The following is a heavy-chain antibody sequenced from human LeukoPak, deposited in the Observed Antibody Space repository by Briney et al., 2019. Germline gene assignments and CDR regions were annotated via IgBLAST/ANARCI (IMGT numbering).Heavy chain of an antibody. J-gene: IGHJ4*02. Sequence: GGSLRLSCAGSGFTFSNYEMNWVRQAPGKGLEWVSYISSSGTTKYYADSVKGRFTISRDNAKNSLYLQMNSLRAEDTGVYYCARDVEWLRSLVYWGQGTLGAVSS. CDR2: ISSSGTTK. D-gene: IGHD5-12*01. CDR1: GFTFSNYE. V-gene: IGHV3-48*03. CDR3: ARDVEWLRSLVY.